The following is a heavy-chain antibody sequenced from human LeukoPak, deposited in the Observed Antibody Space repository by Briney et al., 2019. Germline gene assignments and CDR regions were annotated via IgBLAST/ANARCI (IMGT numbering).Heavy chain of an antibody. D-gene: IGHD6-13*01. CDR2: ISYDGSNK. J-gene: IGHJ4*02. CDR3: AKDGWGFIAAAFDY. CDR1: GFTFSSYA. Sequence: GGSLRLSCAASGFTFSSYAMHWVRQAPGKGLEWVAVISYDGSNKYYADSVKGRFTISRDNSKNTLYLQMNSLRAEDTAVYYCAKDGWGFIAAAFDYWGQGTLVTVSS. V-gene: IGHV3-30-3*01.